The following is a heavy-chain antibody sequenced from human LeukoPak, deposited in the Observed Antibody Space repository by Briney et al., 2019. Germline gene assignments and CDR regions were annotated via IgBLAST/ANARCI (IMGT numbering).Heavy chain of an antibody. J-gene: IGHJ5*02. CDR3: ARGWQINSSGGFVDP. D-gene: IGHD6-6*01. CDR2: INPSSGAI. Sequence: ASLKVPCQASGYGFTDYYVHWIRQAPGQGLEWMGWINPSSGAIIYAQKFQGRVTMTRDTFTTTAYMEINSLVSDDTAVYYCARGWQINSSGGFVDPWGQGTLVTVSS. V-gene: IGHV1-2*02. CDR1: GYGFTDYY.